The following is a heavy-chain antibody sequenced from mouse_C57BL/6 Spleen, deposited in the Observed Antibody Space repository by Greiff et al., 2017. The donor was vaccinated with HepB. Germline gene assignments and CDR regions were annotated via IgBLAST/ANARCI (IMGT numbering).Heavy chain of an antibody. J-gene: IGHJ3*01. CDR2: ISDGGSYT. CDR1: GFTFSSYA. CDR3: AREREFAY. Sequence: EVKLMESGGGLVKPGGSLKLSCAASGFTFSSYAMSWVRQTPEKRLEWVATISDGGSYTYYPDNVKGRFTISRDNAKNNLYLQMSHLKSEDTAMYYCAREREFAYWGQGTLVTVSA. V-gene: IGHV5-4*01.